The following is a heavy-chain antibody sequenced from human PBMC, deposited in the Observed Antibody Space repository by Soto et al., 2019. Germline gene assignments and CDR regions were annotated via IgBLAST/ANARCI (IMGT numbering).Heavy chain of an antibody. J-gene: IGHJ3*02. V-gene: IGHV3-21*01. Sequence: GGSLRLSCAASGFTFSSYSMNWVRQAPGKGLEWVSSISSSSSYIYYADSVKGRFTISRDNAKNSLYLQMNSLRAEDTAVYYCAKGGGPDAFDIWGQGTMVTVSS. CDR3: AKGGGPDAFDI. CDR1: GFTFSSYS. CDR2: ISSSSSYI.